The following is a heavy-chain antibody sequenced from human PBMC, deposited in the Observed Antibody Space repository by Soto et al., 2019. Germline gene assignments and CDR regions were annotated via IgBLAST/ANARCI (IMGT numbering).Heavy chain of an antibody. CDR1: GFSFSTYP. Sequence: GSLRLSCAASGFSFSTYPMVWVRQAPGKRLEAVSSISGSGDKTYYKDSVKGRFTISRDNSKNTVDLQMNSLRPEDTAVYYCAKILSTVTTYYYGMDVWGQGTTVTVSS. CDR2: ISGSGDKT. CDR3: AKILSTVTTYYYGMDV. D-gene: IGHD4-17*01. V-gene: IGHV3-23*01. J-gene: IGHJ6*02.